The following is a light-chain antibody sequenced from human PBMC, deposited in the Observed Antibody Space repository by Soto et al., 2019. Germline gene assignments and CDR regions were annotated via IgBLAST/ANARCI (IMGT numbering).Light chain of an antibody. J-gene: IGKJ4*01. CDR1: QSISNH. CDR2: DAS. Sequence: DIQMTQSPSSLSASVGDRVTITCRASQSISNHLHWYQQKPGKVPNLLIYDASTLPSVVPSRFSGSGSGTDFTLTISSLQPEDYGTYYCQQSHSYSTFGGGTKVEMK. CDR3: QQSHSYST. V-gene: IGKV1-39*01.